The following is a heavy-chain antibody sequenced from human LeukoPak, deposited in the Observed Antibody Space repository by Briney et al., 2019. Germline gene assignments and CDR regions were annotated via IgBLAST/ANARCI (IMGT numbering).Heavy chain of an antibody. Sequence: PSETLSLTCTVPGASITTYYWSWIRQPPGKGLEWIGYIYYSGGTNYHPSLKSRVTISVDTSKNQFSLKLSSVTAADTAIYFCARGPVTTGYFAYWGQGTLVTVSS. V-gene: IGHV4-59*01. J-gene: IGHJ4*02. CDR1: GASITTYY. CDR2: IYYSGGT. D-gene: IGHD4-17*01. CDR3: ARGPVTTGYFAY.